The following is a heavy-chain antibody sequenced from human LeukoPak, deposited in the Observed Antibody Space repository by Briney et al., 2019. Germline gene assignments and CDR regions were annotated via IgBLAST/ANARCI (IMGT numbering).Heavy chain of an antibody. D-gene: IGHD5-18*01. V-gene: IGHV1-2*06. J-gene: IGHJ6*02. CDR1: GYIFTDGY. CDR2: INPNSGGT. CDR3: ARVFVDTAPGYYGMDV. Sequence: GASVKVSCTASGYIFTDGYVHWVRQAPGQGLEWMGRINPNSGGTNYAQKFQGRVTMTRDTSISTAYMELSRLRSDDTAVYYCARVFVDTAPGYYGMDVWGQGTTVTVSS.